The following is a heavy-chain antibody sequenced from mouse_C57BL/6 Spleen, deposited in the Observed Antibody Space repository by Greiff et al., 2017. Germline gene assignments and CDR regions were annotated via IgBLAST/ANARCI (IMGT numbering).Heavy chain of an antibody. Sequence: EVKLVESGGGLVQPGGSLSLSCAASGFTFTDYYMSWVRQPPGKALEWLGFIRNKANGYTTEYIAPVKGRFTIARDNSQCFLYLRMNALGAEVSATYYCARSYSFGYFDVWGTGTTVTVSS. D-gene: IGHD2-12*01. V-gene: IGHV7-3*01. CDR2: IRNKANGYTT. CDR1: GFTFTDYY. J-gene: IGHJ1*03. CDR3: ARSYSFGYFDV.